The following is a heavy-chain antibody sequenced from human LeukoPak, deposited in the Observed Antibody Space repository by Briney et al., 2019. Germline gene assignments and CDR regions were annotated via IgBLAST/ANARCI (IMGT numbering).Heavy chain of an antibody. CDR2: IYSGGST. V-gene: IGHV3-53*01. D-gene: IGHD2-15*01. CDR1: GFTFGTFA. J-gene: IGHJ2*01. CDR3: ARVPCSGGSCYRSYWYFDL. Sequence: GGSLRLSCAASGFTFGTFAMNWVRQAPGKGLEWVSVIYSGGSTYYADSVKGRFTISRDNSKNTLYLQMNSLRAEDTAVYYCARVPCSGGSCYRSYWYFDLWGRGTLVTVSS.